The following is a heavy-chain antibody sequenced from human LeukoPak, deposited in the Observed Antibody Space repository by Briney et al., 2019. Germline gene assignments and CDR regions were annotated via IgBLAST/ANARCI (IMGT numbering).Heavy chain of an antibody. CDR3: ARLTRIAVAGPNNFDY. J-gene: IGHJ4*02. Sequence: SETLSLTCTVSGGSISSSSYYWGWIRQPPGKGLEWIGSIYYSGSTYYNPSLESRVTISVDTSKNQFSLKLSSVAAADTAVYYCARLTRIAVAGPNNFDYWGQGTLVTVSS. D-gene: IGHD6-19*01. CDR2: IYYSGST. CDR1: GGSISSSSYY. V-gene: IGHV4-39*01.